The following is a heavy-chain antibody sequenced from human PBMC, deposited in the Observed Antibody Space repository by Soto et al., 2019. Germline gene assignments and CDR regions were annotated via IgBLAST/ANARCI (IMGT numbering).Heavy chain of an antibody. Sequence: QVQLVQSGAEVKKPGASVKVSCKASGFTFTNYYIHWVRQAPGRGLEWMGLINPSSGGTFYAQTFQGRVTGTRDTSTGTVYMELSNLRSEDTAVYFCARDTGDTTLRQWGRSFHYWGQGTLVTVSS. CDR3: ARDTGDTTLRQWGRSFHY. D-gene: IGHD1-1*01. CDR2: INPSSGGT. V-gene: IGHV1-46*01. CDR1: GFTFTNYY. J-gene: IGHJ4*02.